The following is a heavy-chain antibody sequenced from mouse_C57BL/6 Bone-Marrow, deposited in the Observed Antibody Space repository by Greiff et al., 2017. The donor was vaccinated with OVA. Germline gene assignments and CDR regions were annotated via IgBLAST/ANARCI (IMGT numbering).Heavy chain of an antibody. CDR2: INYDGSST. CDR3: AREGHFNYLYAMDY. Sequence: EVHLVESEGGLVQPGSSMKLSCTASGFTFSDYYMAWVRQVPEKGLEWVANINYDGSSTYYLDSLKSRFIISRDNAKNILYLQMSSLKSEDTATYYCAREGHFNYLYAMDYWGQGTSVTVSS. V-gene: IGHV5-16*01. J-gene: IGHJ4*01. CDR1: GFTFSDYY. D-gene: IGHD2-1*01.